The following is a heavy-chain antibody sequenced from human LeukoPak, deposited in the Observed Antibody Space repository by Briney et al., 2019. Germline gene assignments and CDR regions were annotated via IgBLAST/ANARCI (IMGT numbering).Heavy chain of an antibody. CDR2: FYFSGST. J-gene: IGHJ4*02. CDR3: ARQMYFGELLLIDS. CDR1: GGSISSSTNY. Sequence: SETLSLTCNVSGGSISSSTNYWGWIRQPQGKRLEWIGSFYFSGSTYIHPTLKSRVTISVDTSKNQFSLSLSSVTVADTAVYYCARQMYFGELLLIDSWGQGTLVTVSS. V-gene: IGHV4-39*01. D-gene: IGHD3-10*01.